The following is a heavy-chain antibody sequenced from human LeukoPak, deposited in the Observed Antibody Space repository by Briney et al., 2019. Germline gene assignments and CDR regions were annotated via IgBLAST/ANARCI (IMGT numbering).Heavy chain of an antibody. CDR3: AKDGLYYDGSEHVYYFDS. D-gene: IGHD3-22*01. CDR1: GFTFSRSA. Sequence: WGSLRLSCAASGFTFSRSAMTWVRQGPGTGLEFVASIINSGGATYYADSVKGRFTISRDNSKNTLYLQMNSLRAEDTALYYCAKDGLYYDGSEHVYYFDSWGQGTLVTVSS. CDR2: IINSGGAT. J-gene: IGHJ4*02. V-gene: IGHV3-23*01.